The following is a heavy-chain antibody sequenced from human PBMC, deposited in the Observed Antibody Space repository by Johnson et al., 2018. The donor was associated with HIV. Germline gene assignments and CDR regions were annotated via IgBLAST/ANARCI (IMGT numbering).Heavy chain of an antibody. CDR3: ARHTGYDAFDI. CDR1: GFTFSSYA. J-gene: IGHJ3*02. D-gene: IGHD2-21*01. V-gene: IGHV3-23*04. Sequence: VQLVESVGGLVQPGGSLRLSCAASGFTFSSYAMSWVRQAPGKGLEWVSAISGSGGSTYYADSVKGRFTISSDNSKNPLYLQMNSLRAEDTAVYYGARHTGYDAFDIWGQGTMVTVSS. CDR2: ISGSGGST.